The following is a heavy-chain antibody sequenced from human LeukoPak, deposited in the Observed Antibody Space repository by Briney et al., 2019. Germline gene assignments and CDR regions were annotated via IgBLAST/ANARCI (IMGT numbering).Heavy chain of an antibody. J-gene: IGHJ5*02. D-gene: IGHD2-15*01. CDR2: ISSSSSYI. CDR1: GFTFSSYS. CDR3: ARSRLRCSGGSCYGNWFDP. Sequence: GGSLRLSCAASGFTFSSYSMNWVRQAPGKGLEWVSSISSSSSYIHYADSVRGRFTISRDNAKNSLYLQMNSLRAEDTAVYYCARSRLRCSGGSCYGNWFDPWGQGTLVTVSS. V-gene: IGHV3-21*01.